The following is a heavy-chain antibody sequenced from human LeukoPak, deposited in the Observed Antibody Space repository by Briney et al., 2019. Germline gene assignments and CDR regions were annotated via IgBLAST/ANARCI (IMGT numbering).Heavy chain of an antibody. CDR3: ARGRTYAARSDY. V-gene: IGHV4-59*01. Sequence: SETLSLTCTVPGGSFRSVYWSWIRKPPGKGLEWMGYIYYSGTTNSASTNYNPSLTTRVTISVDTSKSQCSLRVTSVTAADTAVDYCARGRTYAARSDYWGRGTLVTVSS. J-gene: IGHJ4*02. CDR1: GGSFRSVY. CDR2: IYYSGTTNSAST.